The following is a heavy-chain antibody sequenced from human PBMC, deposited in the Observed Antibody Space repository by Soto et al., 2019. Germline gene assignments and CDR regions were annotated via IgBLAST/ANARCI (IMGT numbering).Heavy chain of an antibody. CDR3: AKDRSGWTYFDY. Sequence: EVQLLESGGGLVQPGGSLRLSCAASGFTFSSYAMSWVRQAPGKGLEWVSAISGSGGSTYYADSVKGRFTISRDNSKNPLYLQMNSLRAEDTAVYYCAKDRSGWTYFDYWGQGTLVTVSS. J-gene: IGHJ4*02. CDR2: ISGSGGST. CDR1: GFTFSSYA. V-gene: IGHV3-23*01. D-gene: IGHD6-19*01.